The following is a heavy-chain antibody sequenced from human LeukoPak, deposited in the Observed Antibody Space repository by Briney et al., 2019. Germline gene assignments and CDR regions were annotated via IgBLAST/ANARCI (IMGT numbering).Heavy chain of an antibody. Sequence: GGSLRLSCAASGFTFSNYAMHWVRLAPGKGLEWVTIISDNGNYKYYADSVQGRFAISRDNSKNTLYLQTNSLRVEDTALYYCAKGDGSFVMDSWGQGTLVTVSS. CDR3: AKGDGSFVMDS. D-gene: IGHD3-16*02. V-gene: IGHV3-30*09. CDR1: GFTFSNYA. CDR2: ISDNGNYK. J-gene: IGHJ4*02.